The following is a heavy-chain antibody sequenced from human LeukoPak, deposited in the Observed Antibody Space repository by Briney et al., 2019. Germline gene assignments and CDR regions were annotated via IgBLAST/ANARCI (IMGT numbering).Heavy chain of an antibody. CDR2: IIPILGIA. Sequence: ASVKVSCKASGGTFISYAISWVRQAPGQGLEGMGRIIPILGIANYAQKFQGRVTITADKSTSTAYMELSSLRSEDTAVYYCARNLPYDYSNYSHYWGQGTLVTVSS. J-gene: IGHJ4*02. D-gene: IGHD4-11*01. V-gene: IGHV1-69*04. CDR3: ARNLPYDYSNYSHY. CDR1: GGTFISYA.